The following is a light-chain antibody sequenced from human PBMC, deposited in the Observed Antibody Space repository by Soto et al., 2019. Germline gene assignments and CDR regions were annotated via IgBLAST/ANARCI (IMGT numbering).Light chain of an antibody. CDR2: DVS. CDR3: SSYTSSSTVV. J-gene: IGLJ2*01. CDR1: SSDVGGYNY. V-gene: IGLV2-14*01. Sequence: QSALTQPASVSGSPGQSITISCTGTSSDVGGYNYVSWYQQHPGKAPKLMIYDVSNRPSGVSNRFSGSKSGNTASLTISGLQAEDEAEYYCSSYTSSSTVVFGGGTMLTVL.